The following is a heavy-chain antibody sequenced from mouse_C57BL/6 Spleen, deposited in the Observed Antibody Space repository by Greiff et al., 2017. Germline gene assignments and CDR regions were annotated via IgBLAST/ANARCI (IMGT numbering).Heavy chain of an antibody. Sequence: EVQLQQSGPELVKPGASVKISCKASGYSFTDYNMNWVKQSNGKSLEWIGVINPNYGTTSYNQKFKGKATFTVYQSSSTAYMQLNSLTSEASAVYYCARGAYDGYHLYYFDYWGQGTTLTVSS. J-gene: IGHJ2*01. CDR1: GYSFTDYN. CDR2: INPNYGTT. D-gene: IGHD2-3*01. V-gene: IGHV1-39*01. CDR3: ARGAYDGYHLYYFDY.